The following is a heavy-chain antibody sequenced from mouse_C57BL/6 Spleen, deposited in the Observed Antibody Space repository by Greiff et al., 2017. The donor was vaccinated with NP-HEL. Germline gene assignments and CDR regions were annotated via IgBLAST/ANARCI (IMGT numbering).Heavy chain of an antibody. CDR3: AILVDDYDVRFAY. J-gene: IGHJ3*01. CDR1: GYTFTSYW. CDR2: IHPSDSDT. V-gene: IGHV1-74*01. D-gene: IGHD2-4*01. Sequence: QVQLQQPGAELVKPGASVKVSCKASGYTFTSYWMHWVKQRPGQGLEWIGRIHPSDSDTNYNQKFKGKATLTVDKSSSTAYMQLSSLTSEDSAVYYCAILVDDYDVRFAYWGQGTLVTVSA.